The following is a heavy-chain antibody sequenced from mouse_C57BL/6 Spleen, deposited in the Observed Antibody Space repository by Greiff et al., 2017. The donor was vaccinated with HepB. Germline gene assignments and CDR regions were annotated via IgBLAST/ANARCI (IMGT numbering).Heavy chain of an antibody. CDR1: GFTFSDAW. Sequence: EAKLVESGGGLVQPGGSMKLSCAASGFTFSDAWMDWVRQSPEKGLEWVAEIRNKANNHATYYAESVKGRFTISRDDSKSSVYLQMNSLRAEDTGIYYGTRIYYDPYFDYWGQGTTLTVSS. J-gene: IGHJ2*01. CDR2: IRNKANNHAT. V-gene: IGHV6-6*01. D-gene: IGHD2-4*01. CDR3: TRIYYDPYFDY.